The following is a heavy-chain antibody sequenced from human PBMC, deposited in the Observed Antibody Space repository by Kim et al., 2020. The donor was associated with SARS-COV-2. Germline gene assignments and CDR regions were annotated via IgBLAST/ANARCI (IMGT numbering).Heavy chain of an antibody. V-gene: IGHV1-8*01. J-gene: IGHJ4*02. D-gene: IGHD6-13*01. CDR3: ARVSKAAAGTNDY. Sequence: YAQKFQGRVTMTRNTSISTAYMELSSLRSEDTAVYYCARVSKAAAGTNDYWGQGTLVTVSS.